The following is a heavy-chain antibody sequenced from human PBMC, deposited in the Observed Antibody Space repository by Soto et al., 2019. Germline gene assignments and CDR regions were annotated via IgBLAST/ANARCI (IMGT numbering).Heavy chain of an antibody. CDR3: ARGVCYYYGSSGYPPDD. D-gene: IGHD3-22*01. V-gene: IGHV3-30-3*01. Sequence: GGSLRLSCEGSGFTSSSYVMHWVRQAPGKGLEWVALISFDGSKKNYADSVKGRFTISRDNSKNMMYLQMNSLRPEDTAVYYCARGVCYYYGSSGYPPDDWGQGTLVTVSS. CDR2: ISFDGSKK. J-gene: IGHJ4*02. CDR1: GFTSSSYV.